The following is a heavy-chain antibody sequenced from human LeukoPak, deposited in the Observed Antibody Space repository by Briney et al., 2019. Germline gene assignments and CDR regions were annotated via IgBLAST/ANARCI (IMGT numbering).Heavy chain of an antibody. CDR2: IKSKTDGGTT. V-gene: IGHV3-15*01. J-gene: IGHJ4*02. Sequence: PGGSLRLSCAASGFTFSNAWMSWVRQAPGKGLEWVGRIKSKTDGGTTDYAAPVKGRFTISRDDSKNTLYLQMNSLKTEDTAVYYCTTDRAAAGLFFDYWGQGTLVTVSS. CDR3: TTDRAAAGLFFDY. D-gene: IGHD6-13*01. CDR1: GFTFSNAW.